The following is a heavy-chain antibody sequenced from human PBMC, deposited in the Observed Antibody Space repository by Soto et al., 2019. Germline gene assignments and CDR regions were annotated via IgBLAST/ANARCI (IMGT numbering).Heavy chain of an antibody. V-gene: IGHV1-69*01. Sequence: QVQLAQSGAEVKIPGSSVKVSCTSSGGTFRTAAVTWVRQAPGQGLEWVGGYIPIFGTVLYPQKFQDRVTITADESATTAYMELWNLTSEDTAIYYCARDPSGYSYFDFWGQGTLISVSS. D-gene: IGHD3-22*01. CDR3: ARDPSGYSYFDF. J-gene: IGHJ4*02. CDR2: YIPIFGTV. CDR1: GGTFRTAA.